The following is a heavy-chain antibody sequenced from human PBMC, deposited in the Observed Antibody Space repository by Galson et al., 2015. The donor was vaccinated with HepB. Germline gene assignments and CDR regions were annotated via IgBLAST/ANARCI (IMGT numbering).Heavy chain of an antibody. J-gene: IGHJ6*02. CDR1: GFTFSSYW. CDR3: ARAHYDSSGYYYYYYGMDV. D-gene: IGHD3-22*01. V-gene: IGHV3-7*03. CDR2: IKQDGSEK. Sequence: SLRLSCAASGFTFSSYWMSWVRQAPGKGLEWVANIKQDGSEKYYVDSVKGRFTISRDNAKNSLYLQMNSLRAKDTAVYYCARAHYDSSGYYYYYYGMDVWGQGTTVTVSS.